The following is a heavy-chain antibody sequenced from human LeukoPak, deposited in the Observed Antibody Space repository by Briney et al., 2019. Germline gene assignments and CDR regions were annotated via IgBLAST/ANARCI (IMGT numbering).Heavy chain of an antibody. CDR2: ISAYNGNT. CDR1: GYTFTSYG. D-gene: IGHD2-15*01. V-gene: IGHV1-18*01. Sequence: GASVKVSCKASGYTFTSYGISWVRQAPGQGLEWMGWISAYNGNTNYAQKLQGRVTMTTDTSTSTAYMELRSLRSDDTAVYYCARDMGGYCSGGRCHTERFDYWGQGTLVTVSS. CDR3: ARDMGGYCSGGRCHTERFDY. J-gene: IGHJ4*02.